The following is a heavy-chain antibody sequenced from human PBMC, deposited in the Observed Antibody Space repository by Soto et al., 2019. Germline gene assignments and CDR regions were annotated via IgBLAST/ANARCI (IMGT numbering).Heavy chain of an antibody. D-gene: IGHD3-10*01. Sequence: EVQLVETGGGLIQPGGSLRLSCAASGFTVSSNYMSWVRQAPGKGLEWVSVIYSGGSTYYADSVKGRFTISRDNSKNTLYLQMNSLRAEDTAVYYCARDRGVSPPNYYYYGMDVWGQGTPVTVSS. CDR3: ARDRGVSPPNYYYYGMDV. V-gene: IGHV3-53*02. J-gene: IGHJ6*02. CDR2: IYSGGST. CDR1: GFTVSSNY.